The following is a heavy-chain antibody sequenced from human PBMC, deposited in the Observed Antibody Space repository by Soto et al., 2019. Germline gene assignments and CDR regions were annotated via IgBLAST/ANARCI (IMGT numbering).Heavy chain of an antibody. D-gene: IGHD3-22*01. CDR2: IYYSGST. V-gene: IGHV4-59*01. Sequence: SETLSLTCTVSGGSISSYYWSWIRQPPGKGLEWIGYIYYSGSTNYNPSLKSRVTISVDTSKNQFSLKLSSVTAADTAVYYCARSRDYDSSGYYSGPFFDYWGQGTLVTVSS. CDR3: ARSRDYDSSGYYSGPFFDY. CDR1: GGSISSYY. J-gene: IGHJ4*02.